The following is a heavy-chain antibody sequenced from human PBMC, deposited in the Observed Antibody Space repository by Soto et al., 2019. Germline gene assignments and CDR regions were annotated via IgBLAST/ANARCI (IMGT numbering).Heavy chain of an antibody. Sequence: PSETLSLICTVSGGSISSSSYYWGWIRQPPGKGLEWIGSIYYSGSTYYNPSLKSRVTISVDTSKNQLSLKLSSVTAADTAVYYCARLPYDFWSGYTNYSYYYCMDVCRQLTTFPACS. CDR2: IYYSGST. CDR3: ARLPYDFWSGYTNYSYYYCMDV. CDR1: GGSISSSSYY. J-gene: IGHJ6*02. D-gene: IGHD3-3*01. V-gene: IGHV4-39*01.